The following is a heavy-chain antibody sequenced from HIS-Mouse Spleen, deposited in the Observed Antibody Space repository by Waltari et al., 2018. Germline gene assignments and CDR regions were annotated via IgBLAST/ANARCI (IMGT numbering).Heavy chain of an antibody. J-gene: IGHJ4*02. CDR2: IYTSGST. D-gene: IGHD1-26*01. Sequence: QVQLQESGPGLVKPSETLSLTCTVSGGSISSYYWSWIRQPAGKGLEWIGRIYTSGSTNYNPSLKSRVTMSVDTSKNQFSLKLSSVTAADTAVYYCARDSPYSGSYYGYYFDYWGQGTLVTVSS. CDR3: ARDSPYSGSYYGYYFDY. V-gene: IGHV4-4*07. CDR1: GGSISSYY.